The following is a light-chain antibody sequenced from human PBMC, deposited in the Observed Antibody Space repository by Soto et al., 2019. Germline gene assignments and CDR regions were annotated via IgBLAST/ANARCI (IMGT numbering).Light chain of an antibody. CDR1: QSVSSN. CDR3: QQYYHWSWT. Sequence: EIVMTQSPGTLSVSPGERASLSCRASQSVSSNLAWYQQKPGQAPRLLIYDASSRATGIPARFSGSGSGTDFTLSISSLQSEDFAVYYCQQYYHWSWTFGQGTKVDIK. V-gene: IGKV3-15*01. J-gene: IGKJ1*01. CDR2: DAS.